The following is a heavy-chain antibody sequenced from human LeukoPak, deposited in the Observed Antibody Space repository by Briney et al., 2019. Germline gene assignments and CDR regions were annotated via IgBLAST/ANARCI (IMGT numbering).Heavy chain of an antibody. Sequence: SETLSLTCTVSGGSISSGGYYWSWIRQPPGKGLEWIGYIYHSGSTYYNPSLKSRVTISVDRSKNQFSLKLSSVTAADTAVYYCARYSRYDAFDIWGQGTMVTVSS. D-gene: IGHD6-13*01. CDR1: GGSISSGGYY. V-gene: IGHV4-30-2*01. CDR2: IYHSGST. CDR3: ARYSRYDAFDI. J-gene: IGHJ3*02.